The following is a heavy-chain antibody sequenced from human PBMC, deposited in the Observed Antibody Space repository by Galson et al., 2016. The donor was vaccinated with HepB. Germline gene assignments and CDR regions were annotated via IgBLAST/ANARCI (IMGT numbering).Heavy chain of an antibody. Sequence: PALVKPTQTLTLTCTFSGFSLNTGGMSVSWIRQPPGKALEWLARIDWDDDKFYSTSLKTRLTISKDTSKNQVVLTMTNMDPMDTATYFCARIFFRSGTTVNYWGQGTLVTVSS. J-gene: IGHJ4*02. CDR3: ARIFFRSGTTVNY. V-gene: IGHV2-70*17. CDR1: GFSLNTGGMS. D-gene: IGHD1-14*01. CDR2: IDWDDDK.